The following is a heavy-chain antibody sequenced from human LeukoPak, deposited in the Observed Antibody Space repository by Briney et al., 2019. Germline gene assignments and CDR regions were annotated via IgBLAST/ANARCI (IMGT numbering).Heavy chain of an antibody. D-gene: IGHD6-13*01. CDR1: GFTFSSYA. V-gene: IGHV3-64*01. Sequence: GGSLRLSCAASGFTFSSYAMHWVRQAPGKGLEYVSAISSNGGSTYYANSVKGRFTISRDNSKNTLYLQMGSLRAEDMAVYYCARGHSSWYEPFDYWGQGTLVTVSS. CDR2: ISSNGGST. CDR3: ARGHSSWYEPFDY. J-gene: IGHJ4*02.